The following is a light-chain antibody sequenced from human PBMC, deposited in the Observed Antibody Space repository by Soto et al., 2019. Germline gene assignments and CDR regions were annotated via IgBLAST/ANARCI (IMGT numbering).Light chain of an antibody. CDR2: GAS. Sequence: EIVMTQSPATLSVSPGERATLSCRASQTVNSNLAWYQQKPGQAPRLLIYGASTRATGVPARFSGSGSGTELILTISSLQSEDFAIYYCQQYNSWPKTFGPGTKVEIK. CDR1: QTVNSN. CDR3: QQYNSWPKT. V-gene: IGKV3-15*01. J-gene: IGKJ1*01.